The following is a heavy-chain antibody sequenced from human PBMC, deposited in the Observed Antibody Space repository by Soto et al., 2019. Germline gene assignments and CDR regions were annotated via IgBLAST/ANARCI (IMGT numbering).Heavy chain of an antibody. CDR3: ARDQGYSYAIVYYHYYGMDV. D-gene: IGHD5-18*01. V-gene: IGHV3-74*01. CDR1: GFTFSSYG. J-gene: IGHJ6*02. Sequence: GGSLRLSCAASGFTFSSYGMHWVRQAPGKGLVWVSRINSDGSSTSYADSVKGRFTISRDNAKNTLYLQMNSLRAEDTAVYYCARDQGYSYAIVYYHYYGMDVWGQGTTVTVSS. CDR2: INSDGSST.